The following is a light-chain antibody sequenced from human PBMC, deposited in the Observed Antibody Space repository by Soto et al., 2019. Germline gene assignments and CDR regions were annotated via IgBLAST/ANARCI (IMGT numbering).Light chain of an antibody. CDR1: SGSIASNY. V-gene: IGLV6-57*04. J-gene: IGLJ2*01. Sequence: NFMLTQPHSVSESPGKTVTISCTRSSGSIASNYVQWYQQRPGSAPTTVIYEDNQRPSGVPDRFSGSIDSSSNSASLTISGLKTEDEADYYCQSYHSSTSVVFGGGTKLTVL. CDR3: QSYHSSTSVV. CDR2: EDN.